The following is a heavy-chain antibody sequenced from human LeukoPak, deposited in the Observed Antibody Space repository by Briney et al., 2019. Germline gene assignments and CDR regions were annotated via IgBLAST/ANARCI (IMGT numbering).Heavy chain of an antibody. J-gene: IGHJ4*01. Sequence: GGSLRLSCTASGFTFSNYWMHWVRQAPGKGLVWVSHINNDDSSTSYPDSVKGRFTISRDNAKNSLYLQMNSLRPDDTALYYCSTDPRLLIYWGHGTLVTVSS. CDR2: INNDDSST. CDR3: STDPRLLIY. CDR1: GFTFSNYW. V-gene: IGHV3-74*01. D-gene: IGHD2-8*01.